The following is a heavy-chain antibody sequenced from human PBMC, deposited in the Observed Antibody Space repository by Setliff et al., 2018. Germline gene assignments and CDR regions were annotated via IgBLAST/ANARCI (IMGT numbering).Heavy chain of an antibody. CDR3: ARGGSALDNWFDP. CDR1: GGTISSGSYY. Sequence: SETLSLTCTVSGGTISSGSYYWSWIRQPAGKGLEWIGRIYTSGSTNYNPSLKSRVTISVDTSKNQFSLKLSSVTAADTAVYYCARGGSALDNWFDPWG. V-gene: IGHV4-61*02. D-gene: IGHD3-10*01. CDR2: IYTSGST. J-gene: IGHJ5*02.